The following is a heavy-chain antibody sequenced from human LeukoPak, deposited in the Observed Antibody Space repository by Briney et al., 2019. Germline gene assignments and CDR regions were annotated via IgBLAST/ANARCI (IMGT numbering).Heavy chain of an antibody. V-gene: IGHV4-34*01. CDR3: AGTTRYGDHHGYFDY. D-gene: IGHD4-17*01. CDR1: GGSFSGYY. CDR2: INHSGST. J-gene: IGHJ4*02. Sequence: SSETLSLTCAVYGGSFSGYYWGWIRQPPGKGLEWIGEINHSGSTNYNPSLKSRVTISVDTSKNQFSLKLSSVTAADTAVYYCAGTTRYGDHHGYFDYWGQGTLVTVSS.